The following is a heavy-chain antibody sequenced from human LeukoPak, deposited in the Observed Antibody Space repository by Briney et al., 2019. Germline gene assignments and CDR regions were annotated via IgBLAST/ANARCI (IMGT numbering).Heavy chain of an antibody. V-gene: IGHV3-30*02. D-gene: IGHD3-9*01. J-gene: IGHJ4*02. CDR3: ARGPDYDILADYFDY. Sequence: GGSLRLSCAASGFTFSSYGMHWVRQAPGKGLEWVAFIRYDGSNKYYADSVRGRFTISRDNSKNTLFLQMNSLRPEDTAVYYCARGPDYDILADYFDYWGQGTLVTVSS. CDR1: GFTFSSYG. CDR2: IRYDGSNK.